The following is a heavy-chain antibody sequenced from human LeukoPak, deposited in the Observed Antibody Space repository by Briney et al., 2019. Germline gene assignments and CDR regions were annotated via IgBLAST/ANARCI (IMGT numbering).Heavy chain of an antibody. Sequence: GGPLRLPCGASGFTFRDYDMRGIRRAPGGGREGGSYITSSGSTIYYADSVRGRFTIYRDSAKNSLYLQMYRLRAEDAAVYYFAREGQQLAQPFFDYWEQGTLATVSS. CDR3: AREGQQLAQPFFDY. J-gene: IGHJ4*02. D-gene: IGHD6-13*01. CDR1: GFTFRDYD. CDR2: ITSSGSTI. V-gene: IGHV3-11*01.